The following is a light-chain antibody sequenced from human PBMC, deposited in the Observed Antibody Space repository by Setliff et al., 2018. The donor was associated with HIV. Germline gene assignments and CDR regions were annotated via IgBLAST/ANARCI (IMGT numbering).Light chain of an antibody. J-gene: IGLJ1*01. Sequence: QSVLAQPASVSGSPGQSITISCTETSNDVGRYNLVSWYQQQPGKPPKLMIYQASKRPSGVSNRFSGSKSGNTASLTISGLQAEDEADYYCCSNTGSNTYVFGTGTKVTVL. CDR1: SNDVGRYNL. V-gene: IGLV2-23*01. CDR2: QAS. CDR3: CSNTGSNTYV.